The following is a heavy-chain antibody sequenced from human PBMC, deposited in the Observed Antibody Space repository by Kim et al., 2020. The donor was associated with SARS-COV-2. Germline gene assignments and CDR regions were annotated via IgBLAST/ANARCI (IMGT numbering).Heavy chain of an antibody. J-gene: IGHJ4*02. CDR2: ISGDSSSI. CDR3: AKVGQGNQYGSGNFDF. D-gene: IGHD3-10*01. CDR1: GFSFSNYG. Sequence: GGSLRLSCAASGFSFSNYGMNWVRQTPQRGLEWVSAISGDSSSIKYADSVKGRFTISRDNSKNTLYLKMDTLTAEDTAVYYCAKVGQGNQYGSGNFDFWGQGILVTVSS. V-gene: IGHV3-23*01.